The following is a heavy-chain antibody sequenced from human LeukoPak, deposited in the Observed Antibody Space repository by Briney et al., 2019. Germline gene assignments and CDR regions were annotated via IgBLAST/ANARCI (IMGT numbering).Heavy chain of an antibody. CDR3: ARHNYEYYYDSSGYSPDC. J-gene: IGHJ4*02. D-gene: IGHD3-22*01. V-gene: IGHV5-51*01. CDR2: IYPGDSGT. CDR1: GYSFTSYW. Sequence: GESLKISCKGSGYSFTSYWIGWVRQMPGKGLEWMGIIYPGDSGTRYSPSFQGQVTISADKSISTAYLQWSSLKASDTAMYYCARHNYEYYYDSSGYSPDCWGQGTLVTVSS.